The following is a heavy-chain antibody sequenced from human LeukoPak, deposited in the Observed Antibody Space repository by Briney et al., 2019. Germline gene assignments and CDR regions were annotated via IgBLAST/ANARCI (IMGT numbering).Heavy chain of an antibody. CDR1: GFTFNDAW. CDR2: IKRKTDGGTT. Sequence: GGSLRLSCAASGFTFNDAWMNWVRQAPGKGLEWVGRIKRKTDGGTTDYAAPVKGRFTISRDDSKNTLYLQMNSLRAEDTAVYYCARGEVVTAIEDYFDHWGQGTLVTVSS. V-gene: IGHV3-15*07. D-gene: IGHD2-21*02. CDR3: ARGEVVTAIEDYFDH. J-gene: IGHJ4*02.